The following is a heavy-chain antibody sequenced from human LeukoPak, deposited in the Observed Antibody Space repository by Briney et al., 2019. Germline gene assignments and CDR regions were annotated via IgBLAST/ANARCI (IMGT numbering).Heavy chain of an antibody. J-gene: IGHJ6*03. CDR3: ARDLASGSWYGYYYYYMDV. Sequence: GGSLRLSCAASGFTFSNYWMSWVRQAPGKGLEWVANIKFDGSEKFYVDSVKGRFTISRDNAKNSLYLQMNSLRAEDTAVYYCARDLASGSWYGYYYYYMDVWGKGTTVTVSS. CDR2: IKFDGSEK. D-gene: IGHD6-13*01. CDR1: GFTFSNYW. V-gene: IGHV3-7*01.